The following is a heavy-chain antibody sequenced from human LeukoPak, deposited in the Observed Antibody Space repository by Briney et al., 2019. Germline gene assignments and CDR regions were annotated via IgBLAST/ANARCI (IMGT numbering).Heavy chain of an antibody. CDR2: INHSGST. D-gene: IGHD7-27*01. CDR3: ARSLTRDAFDI. CDR1: GFTVSSNY. V-gene: IGHV4-34*01. Sequence: GSLRLSCAASGFTVSSNYMSWVRQPPGKGLEWIGEINHSGSTNYNPSLKSRVTISVDTSKNQFSLKLSSVTAADTAVYYCARSLTRDAFDIWGQGTMVTVSS. J-gene: IGHJ3*02.